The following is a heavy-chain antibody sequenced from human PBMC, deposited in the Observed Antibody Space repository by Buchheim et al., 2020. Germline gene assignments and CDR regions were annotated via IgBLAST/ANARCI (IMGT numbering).Heavy chain of an antibody. CDR1: GFTFSSYA. D-gene: IGHD3-3*01. Sequence: QVQLVESGGGVVQPGRSLRLSCAASGFTFSSYAMHWVRQAPGKGLEWVAVISYDGSNKYYADSVKGRFTISRDNSKNKLYLQMNSLRAEDTAVYYCARTAVLRFLEWLLSSWGQGTL. V-gene: IGHV3-30-3*01. CDR2: ISYDGSNK. CDR3: ARTAVLRFLEWLLSS. J-gene: IGHJ4*02.